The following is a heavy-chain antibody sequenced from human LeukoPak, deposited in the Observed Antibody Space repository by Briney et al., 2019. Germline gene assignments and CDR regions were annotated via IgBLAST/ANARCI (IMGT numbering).Heavy chain of an antibody. V-gene: IGHV3-48*01. Sequence: PGGSLRLSCAASGFTFSSYGMTWVRQAPGKGLEWVSYISSSSTIYYAGSVKGRFTISRDNAKDSLYLQLNSLRAEDTAVYYCARSLVVGATYPYHWGQGTLVTVSS. D-gene: IGHD1-26*01. CDR3: ARSLVVGATYPYH. CDR1: GFTFSSYG. J-gene: IGHJ5*02. CDR2: ISSSSTI.